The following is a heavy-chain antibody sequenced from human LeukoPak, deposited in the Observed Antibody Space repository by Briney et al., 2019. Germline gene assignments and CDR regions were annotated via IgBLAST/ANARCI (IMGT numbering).Heavy chain of an antibody. CDR1: GYPISSGYY. Sequence: SETLSLTCSVSGYPISSGYYWGWIRQPPGKGLEWIGSIYHSGSTNYNPSLKSRVTISVDTSKNQFSLKLSSVTAADTAVYYCAREDLFGFDPWGQGTLVTVSS. CDR2: IYHSGST. J-gene: IGHJ5*02. CDR3: AREDLFGFDP. V-gene: IGHV4-38-2*02. D-gene: IGHD2-21*01.